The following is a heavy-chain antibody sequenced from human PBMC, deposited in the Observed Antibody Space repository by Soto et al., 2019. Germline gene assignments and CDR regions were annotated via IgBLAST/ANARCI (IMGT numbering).Heavy chain of an antibody. CDR1: GYTFTSYD. D-gene: IGHD2-15*01. Sequence: QVQLVQSGAEVKKPGASVKVSCKASGYTFTSYDINWVRQATGQGLEWMGWMNPNSGNTGCAQKFQGRVTLTRHTSISTAYMELSSLRSEDTAVYYCARGLYCSGGSCYPETFDYWGQGTMVTVSS. CDR3: ARGLYCSGGSCYPETFDY. J-gene: IGHJ4*02. V-gene: IGHV1-8*01. CDR2: MNPNSGNT.